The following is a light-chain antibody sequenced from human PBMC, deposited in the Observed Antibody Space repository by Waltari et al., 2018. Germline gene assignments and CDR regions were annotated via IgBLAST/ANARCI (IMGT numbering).Light chain of an antibody. CDR2: KTA. V-gene: IGKV1-5*03. CDR1: QSISKW. J-gene: IGKJ1*01. CDR3: QQYNSYRS. Sequence: DIQMTQTPSTLSASVADTVTITCRASQSISKWLAWYQQKQGKAPNPLIYKTATLESGVPSRFSGSGSGTEFTLTIDSLQPDDFATYYCQQYNSYRSFGQGTKVEIK.